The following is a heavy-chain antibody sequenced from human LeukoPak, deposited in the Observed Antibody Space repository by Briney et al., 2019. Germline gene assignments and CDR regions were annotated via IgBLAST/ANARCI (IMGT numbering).Heavy chain of an antibody. Sequence: SGTLSLTCAVSGGSISSSNWWSWVRQPPGKGLEWIGEIYHSGSTNYNPSLKSRVTMSVDTSKNQFSLKLSSVTAADTAVYYCARDFMVRGVTGTTGPRFDPWGQGTLVTVSS. J-gene: IGHJ5*02. D-gene: IGHD3-10*01. CDR3: ARDFMVRGVTGTTGPRFDP. CDR2: IYHSGST. V-gene: IGHV4-4*02. CDR1: GGSISSSNW.